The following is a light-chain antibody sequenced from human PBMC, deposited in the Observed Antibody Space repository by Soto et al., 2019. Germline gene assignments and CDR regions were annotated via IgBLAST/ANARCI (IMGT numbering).Light chain of an antibody. Sequence: QSALTQPASVSGSPGQSITISCTGTSSDVGGYNYVSWYQQHPGKAPKLMIYEVSNRPSGVSNRFSGSKSGNKASLTISGLQAEDEADYYCSSYTSNSTLYVFGTGTKVTVL. CDR2: EVS. V-gene: IGLV2-14*01. CDR3: SSYTSNSTLYV. J-gene: IGLJ1*01. CDR1: SSDVGGYNY.